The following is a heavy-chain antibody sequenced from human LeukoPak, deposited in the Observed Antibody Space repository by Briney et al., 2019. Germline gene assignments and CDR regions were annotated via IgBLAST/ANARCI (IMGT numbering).Heavy chain of an antibody. CDR2: ISYDGSNK. CDR3: AREFNWGPKGDYFDY. J-gene: IGHJ4*02. Sequence: GGSLRLSWAASGFTFSSYAMHWVRQAPGKGLEWVAVISYDGSNKYYADSVKGRFTLSRDNSKNTQYLQMNSLRAEDTAVYYCAREFNWGPKGDYFDYWGQGTLVTVSS. V-gene: IGHV3-30*04. CDR1: GFTFSSYA. D-gene: IGHD7-27*01.